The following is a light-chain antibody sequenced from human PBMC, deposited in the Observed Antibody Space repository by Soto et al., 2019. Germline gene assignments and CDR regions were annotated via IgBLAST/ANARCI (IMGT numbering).Light chain of an antibody. CDR3: QQYNSYSWT. CDR2: DAA. J-gene: IGKJ1*01. CDR1: QSISSW. V-gene: IGKV1-5*01. Sequence: DNQITQSLSTLPASVGDRVTIPCRASQSISSWLAWYQQKPGKAPKLLIYDAASLESGVPSRFSGSGSGTEFTLTISSLQPDDFATYYCQQYNSYSWTFGQGTKVDI.